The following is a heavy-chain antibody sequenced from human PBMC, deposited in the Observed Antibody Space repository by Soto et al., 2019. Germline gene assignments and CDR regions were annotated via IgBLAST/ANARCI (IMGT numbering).Heavy chain of an antibody. J-gene: IGHJ4*02. V-gene: IGHV3-53*01. CDR3: ARMAAIRDGYNS. CDR1: GFTVSSNY. Sequence: GGSLRLSCAASGFTVSSNYMSWVRQAPGKGLEWVSVIYGGGSTYYADSVKGRFAISRDNSKNTLYLQMNSLRAEDTAVYYCARMAAIRDGYNSWGQGTLVTVSS. D-gene: IGHD5-12*01. CDR2: IYGGGST.